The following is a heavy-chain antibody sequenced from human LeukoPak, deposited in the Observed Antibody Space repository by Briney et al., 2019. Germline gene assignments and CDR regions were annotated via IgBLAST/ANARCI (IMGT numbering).Heavy chain of an antibody. CDR2: INPKSGGI. V-gene: IGHV1-2*02. Sequence: GASVKVSCKASGYTFTGYYMHWVRQAPGQGLVWMGWINPKSGGIDYAQKFQGRVTMTRDTSISTAYMELSRLRSDDTAVYHCARVPRSGSYYDYWGQGTLVTVSS. CDR3: ARVPRSGSYYDY. CDR1: GYTFTGYY. J-gene: IGHJ4*02. D-gene: IGHD1-26*01.